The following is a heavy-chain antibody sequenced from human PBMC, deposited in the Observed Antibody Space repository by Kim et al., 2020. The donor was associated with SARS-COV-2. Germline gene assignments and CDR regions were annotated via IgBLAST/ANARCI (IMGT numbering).Heavy chain of an antibody. D-gene: IGHD5-18*01. CDR1: GGSISNYY. V-gene: IGHV4-59*13. CDR3: ARGSANAAMTTDF. CDR2: IYYTGST. Sequence: SETLSLTCTVSGGSISNYYWSWIRQPPGKGLEWIGYIYYTGSTSYNPSLKSRVMMSIDTSKNQLSLKVNSVAAADTAVYYCARGSANAAMTTDFWGQGTLVTVSS. J-gene: IGHJ4*02.